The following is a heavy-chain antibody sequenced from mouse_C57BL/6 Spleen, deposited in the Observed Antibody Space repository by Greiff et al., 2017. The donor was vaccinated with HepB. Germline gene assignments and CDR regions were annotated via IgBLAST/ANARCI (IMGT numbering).Heavy chain of an antibody. Sequence: QVTLKVSGPGILQSSQTLSLTCSFSGFSLSTSGMGVSWIRQPSGKGLEWLAHIYWDDDKRYNPSLKSRLTISKDTSRNQVFLKITSVDTADTATYYCARSHYYGSSYVDYYAMDYWGQVTSVTVSS. CDR1: GFSLSTSGMG. J-gene: IGHJ4*01. V-gene: IGHV8-12*01. D-gene: IGHD1-1*01. CDR2: IYWDDDK. CDR3: ARSHYYGSSYVDYYAMDY.